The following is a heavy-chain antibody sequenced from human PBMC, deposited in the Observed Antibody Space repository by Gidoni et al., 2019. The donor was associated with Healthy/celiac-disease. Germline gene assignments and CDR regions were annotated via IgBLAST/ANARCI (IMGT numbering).Heavy chain of an antibody. CDR3: ARDAPYGDCPTGANDWFDP. D-gene: IGHD4-17*01. CDR1: GGTFSSYA. V-gene: IGHV1-69*01. J-gene: IGHJ5*02. CDR2: IIPSFGPA. Sequence: QVQLVHSGAEVKKPGSSVKVCCKASGGTFSSYAISWVRQAPGQGLEGMGGIIPSFGPANYDRKFQGRVTITADESTSTAYMELSSLRSEDTAVYDCARDAPYGDCPTGANDWFDPWGQGTLVTVSS.